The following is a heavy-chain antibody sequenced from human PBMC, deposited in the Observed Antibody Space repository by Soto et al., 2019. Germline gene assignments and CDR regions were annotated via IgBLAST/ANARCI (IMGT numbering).Heavy chain of an antibody. CDR1: GGSISSGGYY. CDR3: AREAPFTIFGVVIMGYFDY. D-gene: IGHD3-3*01. CDR2: IYYSGST. J-gene: IGHJ4*02. Sequence: SETLSLTCTVSGGSISSGGYYWSWIRQHPGKGLEWIGYIYYSGSTYYNPSLKSRVTISVDTSKNQFSLKLSSVTAADTAVYYCAREAPFTIFGVVIMGYFDYWGQGTLVTVSS. V-gene: IGHV4-31*03.